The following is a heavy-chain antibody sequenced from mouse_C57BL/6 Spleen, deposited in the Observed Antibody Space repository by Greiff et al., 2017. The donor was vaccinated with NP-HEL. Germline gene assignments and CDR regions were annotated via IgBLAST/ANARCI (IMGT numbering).Heavy chain of an antibody. CDR1: GFTFSSYG. D-gene: IGHD1-1*01. Sequence: EVQVVESGGDLVKPGGSLKLSCAASGFTFSSYGMSWVRQTPDKRLEWVATISSGGSYTYYPDSVKGRFTISRDNAKNTLYLQMSSLKSEDTAMYYCARKDYYEGAMDYWGQGTSVTVSS. CDR3: ARKDYYEGAMDY. CDR2: ISSGGSYT. J-gene: IGHJ4*01. V-gene: IGHV5-6*01.